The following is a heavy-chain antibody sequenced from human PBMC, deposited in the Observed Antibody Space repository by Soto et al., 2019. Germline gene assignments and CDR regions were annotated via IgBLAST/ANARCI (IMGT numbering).Heavy chain of an antibody. V-gene: IGHV3-7*03. Sequence: GGSLRLSCVGSGFSLSNYFMSWVRQAPGKGLEWVANIKEDGSEKYYVESVKGRFTISRDNAKNSLCLQVNSLRDEDTAVYYCARPRFRGMDVWGQGTTVTVSS. J-gene: IGHJ6*02. CDR3: ARPRFRGMDV. CDR1: GFSLSNYF. D-gene: IGHD3-10*01. CDR2: IKEDGSEK.